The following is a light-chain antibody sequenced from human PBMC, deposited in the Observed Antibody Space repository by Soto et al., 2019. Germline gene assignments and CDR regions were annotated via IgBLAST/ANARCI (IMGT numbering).Light chain of an antibody. V-gene: IGKV1-39*01. J-gene: IGKJ5*01. CDR2: AAS. Sequence: IQMTQSPSSLSASVGDRATITCRASQSIASYLTWYQQKPGKAPKIMIYAASNLQSGVPSRVSGSGSGTDVTLTISSLQPEDFATYYCQQFNDYPITFGQGTRLEIK. CDR1: QSIASY. CDR3: QQFNDYPIT.